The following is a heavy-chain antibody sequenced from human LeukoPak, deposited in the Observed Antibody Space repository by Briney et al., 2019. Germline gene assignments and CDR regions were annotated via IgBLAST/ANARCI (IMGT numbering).Heavy chain of an antibody. CDR1: GYSFTSYW. CDR2: IYPGDSDT. D-gene: IGHD3-22*01. V-gene: IGHV5-51*01. J-gene: IGHJ4*02. Sequence: GESLKISCKGSGYSFTSYWIGWVRQMPGKGLEWMGIIYPGDSDTRYSPSFQGQVTTSADKSISTAYLQWSSLKASDTAMYYCARQYYAYYDSSGYYIDYWGQGTLVTVSS. CDR3: ARQYYAYYDSSGYYIDY.